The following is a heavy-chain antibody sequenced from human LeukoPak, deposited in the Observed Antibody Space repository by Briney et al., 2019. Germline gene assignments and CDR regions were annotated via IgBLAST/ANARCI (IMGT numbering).Heavy chain of an antibody. CDR1: GFTVSSNY. J-gene: IGHJ4*02. CDR2: IYSGGST. CDR3: AREVLLEYYFDY. V-gene: IGHV3-53*01. Sequence: GGSLRLSCAASGFTVSSNYMSWVRQAPGKGLEWVSVIYSGGSTYYADSVKGRFTISRDNSKNTLYLQMNCLRAEDTAVYYCAREVLLEYYFDYWGQGTLVTVSS. D-gene: IGHD3-3*01.